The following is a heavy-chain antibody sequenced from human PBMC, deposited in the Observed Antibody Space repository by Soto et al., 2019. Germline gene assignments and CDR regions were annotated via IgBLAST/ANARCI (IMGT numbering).Heavy chain of an antibody. V-gene: IGHV1-8*01. CDR3: ARVDYTIRKPKDYYYYGMDV. D-gene: IGHD4-4*01. J-gene: IGHJ6*02. Sequence: GSVKVSCKASGYPFTSYDMNWVRQATGQGLEWMGWMNPNSGNTGYAQKFQGRVTMTRNTSISTAYMELSSLSSEDTAVYYCARVDYTIRKPKDYYYYGMDVWGQGTPVTVSS. CDR2: MNPNSGNT. CDR1: GYPFTSYD.